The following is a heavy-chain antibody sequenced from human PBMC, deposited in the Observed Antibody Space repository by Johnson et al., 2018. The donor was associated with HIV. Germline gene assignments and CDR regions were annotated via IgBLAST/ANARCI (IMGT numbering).Heavy chain of an antibody. V-gene: IGHV3-20*04. Sequence: VQLVESGGGVVRPGGSLRLSCAASGFTFDDYGMSWVRQAPGKGLEWVSGINWNGGSTGYADPVKGRFTISRDNAKNSLYLQMNSLRAEDTALYYCARGAPEDIVVVPAAFDIWGQGTMVTVSS. D-gene: IGHD2-2*01. CDR2: INWNGGST. CDR1: GFTFDDYG. J-gene: IGHJ3*02. CDR3: ARGAPEDIVVVPAAFDI.